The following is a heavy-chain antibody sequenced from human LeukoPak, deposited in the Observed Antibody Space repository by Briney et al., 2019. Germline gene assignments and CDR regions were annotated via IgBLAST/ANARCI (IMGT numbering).Heavy chain of an antibody. Sequence: GGSLRLSCAGSGFIFSDYVMSWVRQAPGKGLEWVSASGTGGRTYYADSVKGRFTISRDNSKNTLYLQMNSLRAEDTAVYYCAKDLHDSSGYYYRWGQGTLVTVSS. CDR1: GFIFSDYV. V-gene: IGHV3-23*01. CDR3: AKDLHDSSGYYYR. J-gene: IGHJ4*02. D-gene: IGHD3-22*01. CDR2: SGTGGRT.